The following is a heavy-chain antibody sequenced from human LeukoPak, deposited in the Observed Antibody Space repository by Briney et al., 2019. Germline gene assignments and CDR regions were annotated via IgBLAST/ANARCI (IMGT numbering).Heavy chain of an antibody. D-gene: IGHD5-24*01. CDR2: VDPEDGET. Sequence: GASVTVSFKASGYTFIDYYMQWVQQAPGKGLEWMGRVDPEDGETIYAEKFQGRVTITADTSTGTVYMELSSLRSEDTAVYYCAKDRSRDGYNSFDYWGQGTLVTVSS. CDR1: GYTFIDYY. CDR3: AKDRSRDGYNSFDY. V-gene: IGHV1-69-2*01. J-gene: IGHJ4*02.